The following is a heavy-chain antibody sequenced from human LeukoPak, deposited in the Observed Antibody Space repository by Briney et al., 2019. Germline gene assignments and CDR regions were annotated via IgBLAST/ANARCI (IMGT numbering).Heavy chain of an antibody. J-gene: IGHJ6*02. CDR3: ARDRGDYAHYYYAMDV. Sequence: ASVKVSCKASEYTFTSYVMNWVRQAPGQGLEWMGWINTNTGNPTYAQGFTGRFFFSLHTSVTTAYLQINSLKAEDTAVYYCARDRGDYAHYYYAMDVWGQGTTVTVSS. D-gene: IGHD4-17*01. CDR1: EYTFTSYV. CDR2: INTNTGNP. V-gene: IGHV7-4-1*02.